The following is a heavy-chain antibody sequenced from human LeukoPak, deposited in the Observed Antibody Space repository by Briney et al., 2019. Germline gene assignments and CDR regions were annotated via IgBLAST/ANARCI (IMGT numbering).Heavy chain of an antibody. J-gene: IGHJ4*02. CDR3: ASSQAGDFDY. V-gene: IGHV4-61*02. CDR2: IYASGST. D-gene: IGHD6-13*01. Sequence: SETLSLTRTVSGGPRSSGSYYWSWIRQPAGKGLEWIGRIYASGSTNYNPSLRNRVTISVDTSKNQFSLKPRSVTAADTAVYYCASSQAGDFDYWGQGTLVTVSS. CDR1: GGPRSSGSYY.